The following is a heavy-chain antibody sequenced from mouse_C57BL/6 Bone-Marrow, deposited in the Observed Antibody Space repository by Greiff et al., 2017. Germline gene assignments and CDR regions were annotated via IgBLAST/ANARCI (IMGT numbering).Heavy chain of an antibody. D-gene: IGHD1-1*01. CDR2: IYPGSGST. Sequence: QVQLQQPGAELVKPGASVKMSCKASGYTFTSYWITWVKQRPGQGLEWIGDIYPGSGSTNYNEKFKSKATLPVDTSSSPAYMQLSSLTSEDSAFYYCAYYGSSHWYFDVWGTGTTVTVSA. CDR1: GYTFTSYW. J-gene: IGHJ1*03. V-gene: IGHV1-55*01. CDR3: AYYGSSHWYFDV.